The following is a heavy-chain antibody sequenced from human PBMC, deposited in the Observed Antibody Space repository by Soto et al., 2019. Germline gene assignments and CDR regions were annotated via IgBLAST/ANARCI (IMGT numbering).Heavy chain of an antibody. CDR3: ARDRDYYDSSGFYGGFDI. CDR1: GYTFTIYY. D-gene: IGHD3-22*01. J-gene: IGHJ3*02. V-gene: IGHV1-46*01. Sequence: GASVKVSCKASGYTFTIYYIHWVRQAPGQGLEWMGTINPSGGSTSYAQKFQGRVTMIRDTSTTTVYMELSSLRSEDTAVYYCARDRDYYDSSGFYGGFDIWGQGTMVTVSS. CDR2: INPSGGST.